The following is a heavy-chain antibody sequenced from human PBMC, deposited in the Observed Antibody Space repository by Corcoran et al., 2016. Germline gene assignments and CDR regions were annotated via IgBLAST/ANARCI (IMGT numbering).Heavy chain of an antibody. CDR2: IYPGDSNT. D-gene: IGHD1-1*01. J-gene: IGHJ4*02. CDR1: GYSFTSYW. V-gene: IGHV5-51*01. CDR3: ARRDRYNLPCFDY. Sequence: EVQLVQSGAEVKKPGESLKISCKGSGYSFTSYWIGWVRQMPGKGLEWTGIIYPGDSNTRYSTAFQGQVTISADKSVSTAYLHWSSRKAEDTDMYYCARRDRYNLPCFDYWGQGTLVTVSS.